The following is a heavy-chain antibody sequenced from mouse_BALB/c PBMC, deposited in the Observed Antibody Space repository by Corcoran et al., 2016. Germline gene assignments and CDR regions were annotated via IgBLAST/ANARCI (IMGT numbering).Heavy chain of an antibody. CDR2: ISYDGSN. J-gene: IGHJ2*01. CDR1: GYSITSGYY. D-gene: IGHD1-1*01. Sequence: DVQLQESGPGLVKPSQSLSLTCSVTGYSITSGYYWNWIRQFPGNKLEWMGYISYDGSNNYNPSLKNRISITRDTSKNQFFLKLNSVTTEDTATYYCARGDGFYGDYWGQGTTLTVSS. CDR3: ARGDGFYGDY. V-gene: IGHV3-6*02.